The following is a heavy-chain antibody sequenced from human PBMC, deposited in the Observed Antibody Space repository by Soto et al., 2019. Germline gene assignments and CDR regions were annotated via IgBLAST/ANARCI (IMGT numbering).Heavy chain of an antibody. D-gene: IGHD3-10*01. V-gene: IGHV3-64*01. CDR1: GFTFSSYA. CDR3: ARDYMVRRGGGIDYYYYMDV. Sequence: EVQLVESGGGLVQPGGSLRLSCAASGFTFSSYAMHWVRQAPGKGLEYVSAISSNGGSTYYANSVKGRFTISRDNSKNTLYLQMGSLRAEDMAVYYCARDYMVRRGGGIDYYYYMDVWGKGTTVTVSS. J-gene: IGHJ6*03. CDR2: ISSNGGST.